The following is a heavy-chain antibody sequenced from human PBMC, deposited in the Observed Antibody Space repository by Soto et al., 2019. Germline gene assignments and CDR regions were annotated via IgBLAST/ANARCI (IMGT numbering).Heavy chain of an antibody. V-gene: IGHV4-39*01. Sequence: QLQLQESGPGLVKPSETLSLTCAVSGSSISSSGYYWGWIRQSPGKGLEWIGSIYYSGSTYYNPSLQCRVTISGDTSTNQFSLKLPSVTAADTAVYYCARHVALCSGGTCYLRWFVPGGQGTLVTVSS. D-gene: IGHD2-15*01. CDR1: GSSISSSGYY. J-gene: IGHJ5*02. CDR3: ARHVALCSGGTCYLRWFVP. CDR2: IYYSGST.